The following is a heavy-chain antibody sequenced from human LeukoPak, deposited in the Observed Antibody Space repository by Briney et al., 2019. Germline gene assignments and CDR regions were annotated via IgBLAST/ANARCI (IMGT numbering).Heavy chain of an antibody. V-gene: IGHV4-59*01. CDR1: GGSISSYY. CDR2: IYYSGST. CDR3: ARGVPAAPMDV. J-gene: IGHJ6*04. Sequence: SETLSLTCTVSGGSISSYYWSWIRQPPGKGLEWIGYIYYSGSTNYNPSLKSRVTISVDTSKNQFSLKLSSVTAADTAVYYCARGVPAAPMDVWGKGTTVTISS. D-gene: IGHD2-2*01.